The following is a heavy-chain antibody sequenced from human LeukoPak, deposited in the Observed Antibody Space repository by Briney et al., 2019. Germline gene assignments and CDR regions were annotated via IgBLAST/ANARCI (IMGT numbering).Heavy chain of an antibody. D-gene: IGHD5-18*01. J-gene: IGHJ6*02. CDR3: ARSGYSYGYYYYGMDV. V-gene: IGHV3-30*04. Sequence: PGRSLRLSCAASGFIFSSYAMHWVRQAPGKGLEWVAVISYDGSNKYYADSVKGRFTISRDNSKNTLYLQMNSLRAEDTAVYYCARSGYSYGYYYYGMDVWGQGTTVTVSS. CDR2: ISYDGSNK. CDR1: GFIFSSYA.